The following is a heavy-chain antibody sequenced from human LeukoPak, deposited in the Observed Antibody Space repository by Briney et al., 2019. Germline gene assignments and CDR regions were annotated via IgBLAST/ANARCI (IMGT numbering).Heavy chain of an antibody. CDR2: IYHSGST. Sequence: SETLSLTCAVSGYSMSSGYYWGWIRQPPGKGLEWIGSIYHSGSTYYNPSLKSRVTISVDTSKDQFSLKLSSVTAADTAVYYCARAHGVPPEFDYWGQGTLVTVSS. V-gene: IGHV4-38-2*01. CDR1: GYSMSSGYY. D-gene: IGHD2-2*01. J-gene: IGHJ4*02. CDR3: ARAHGVPPEFDY.